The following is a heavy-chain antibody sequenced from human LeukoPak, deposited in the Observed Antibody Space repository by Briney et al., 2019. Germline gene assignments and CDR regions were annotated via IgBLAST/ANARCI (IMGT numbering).Heavy chain of an antibody. V-gene: IGHV4-31*03. J-gene: IGHJ5*02. Sequence: PSETLSLTCTVSGGSISSGGYYWSWIRQHPGKGLEWIGYIYYSGSTYYNPSLKSRVTISVDTSKNQFSLKLSSVTAADTAVYHCARDHSNPSGWFDPWGQGTLVTVSS. CDR2: IYYSGST. D-gene: IGHD4-11*01. CDR3: ARDHSNPSGWFDP. CDR1: GGSISSGGYY.